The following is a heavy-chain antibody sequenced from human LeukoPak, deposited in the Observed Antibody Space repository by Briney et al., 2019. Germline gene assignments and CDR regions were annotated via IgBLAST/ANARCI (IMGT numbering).Heavy chain of an antibody. J-gene: IGHJ3*02. Sequence: ASVTVSCKASGYTFTGYYMHWVRQAPAQGLEWMGWINPNSGGTNYAQKFQGRVTMTRDTSISTAYMELSRLRSDDTAVYYCARGLVGAMAFDIWGQGTMVTVSS. V-gene: IGHV1-2*02. CDR1: GYTFTGYY. CDR2: INPNSGGT. D-gene: IGHD1-26*01. CDR3: ARGLVGAMAFDI.